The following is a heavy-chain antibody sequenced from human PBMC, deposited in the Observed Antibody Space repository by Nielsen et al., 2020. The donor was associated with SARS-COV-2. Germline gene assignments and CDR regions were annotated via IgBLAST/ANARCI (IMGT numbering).Heavy chain of an antibody. Sequence: SETLSLTCTVSGGSIRSSTYYWGWIRQPPGMGLEWIGSIYYGGSTYDNPSLKSRVTISVDTSKNQFSLKLSSVTAADTAVYYCARGRYSGYDYYYYGMDVWGQGTTVTVSS. CDR1: GGSIRSSTYY. D-gene: IGHD5-12*01. CDR3: ARGRYSGYDYYYYGMDV. J-gene: IGHJ6*02. V-gene: IGHV4-39*07. CDR2: IYYGGST.